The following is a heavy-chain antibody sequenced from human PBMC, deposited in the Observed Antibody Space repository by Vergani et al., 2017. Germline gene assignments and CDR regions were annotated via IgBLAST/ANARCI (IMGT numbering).Heavy chain of an antibody. CDR2: INPNSGGT. J-gene: IGHJ6*02. D-gene: IGHD4-17*01. V-gene: IGHV1-2*02. CDR3: ARDPHYGDYNYYYYGMDV. CDR1: GYTFTGYY. Sequence: QVQLVQSGAEVKKPGASVKVSCKASGYTFTGYYMHWVRQAPGQGLEWMGWINPNSGGTNYAQKFQGRVTMTRDTSISTAYMEPRSLRSDDTAVYYCARDPHYGDYNYYYYGMDVWGQGTTVTVSS.